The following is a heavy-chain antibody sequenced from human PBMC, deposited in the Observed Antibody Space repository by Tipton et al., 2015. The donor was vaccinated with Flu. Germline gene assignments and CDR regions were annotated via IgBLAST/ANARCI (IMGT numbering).Heavy chain of an antibody. D-gene: IGHD5-24*01. CDR3: ARHDVEWTMATGALDI. CDR2: IYYSGST. CDR1: GGSVNTYNFF. V-gene: IGHV4-61*01. J-gene: IGHJ3*02. Sequence: GLVKPSETLSLTCTVSGGSVNTYNFFWSWIRQTPGKGLEWIGYIYYSGSTNYNPSLKSRVTISIDTSKNQFSLNLSSVTAADTALYYCARHDVEWTMATGALDIWGQGTMVTVSS.